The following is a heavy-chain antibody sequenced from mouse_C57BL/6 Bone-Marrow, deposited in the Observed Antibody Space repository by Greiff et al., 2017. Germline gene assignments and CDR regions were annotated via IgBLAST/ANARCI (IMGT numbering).Heavy chain of an antibody. CDR3: ARDEYGIWYFDV. CDR1: GFTFSSYA. D-gene: IGHD1-2*01. CDR2: ISDGGSYT. J-gene: IGHJ1*03. Sequence: EVQLQQSGGGLVKPGGSLKLSCAASGFTFSSYAMSWVRQTPEKRLAWVATISDGGSYTYYPDNVKGRFTISRDNAKNNLYLQMSRLKSEDTAMYYCARDEYGIWYFDVWGTGTTVTVSS. V-gene: IGHV5-4*01.